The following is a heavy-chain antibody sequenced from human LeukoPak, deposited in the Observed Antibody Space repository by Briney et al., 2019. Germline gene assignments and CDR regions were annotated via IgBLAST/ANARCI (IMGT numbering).Heavy chain of an antibody. V-gene: IGHV4-59*01. CDR1: GGSISSYY. CDR2: IYYSGST. D-gene: IGHD3-3*01. Sequence: PSETLSLTCTVSGGSISSYYWSWIRQPPGKGLEWIGYIYYSGSTNYNPSLKSRVTISVDTSKNQFSLKLSSATAADTAVYYCARGLRFLEWLTQDYWGQGTLVTVSS. CDR3: ARGLRFLEWLTQDY. J-gene: IGHJ4*02.